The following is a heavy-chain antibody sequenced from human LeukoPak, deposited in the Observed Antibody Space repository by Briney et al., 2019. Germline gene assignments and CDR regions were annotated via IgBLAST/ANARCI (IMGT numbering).Heavy chain of an antibody. Sequence: PSETLSLTCTVSGASITSFHWTWIRQTAGKGLEWIGLIYSSGSTIYNPSLQSRVAMSVDMTKNQLSLKLSSVTAADTAMYYCARKDGDYWGQGTLVTVSS. CDR3: ARKDGDY. CDR2: IYSSGST. CDR1: GASITSFH. D-gene: IGHD6-6*01. V-gene: IGHV4-4*07. J-gene: IGHJ4*02.